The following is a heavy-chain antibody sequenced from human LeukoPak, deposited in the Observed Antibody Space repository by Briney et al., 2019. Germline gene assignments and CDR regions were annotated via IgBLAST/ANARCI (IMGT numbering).Heavy chain of an antibody. CDR1: GYTFTSYG. J-gene: IGHJ6*02. CDR2: ISAYNGNT. Sequence: ASVKVSCKASGYTFTSYGISLVRQAPGQGLEWMGWISAYNGNTNYAQKLQGRVTMTTDTSTSTAYMELRSMRSDDTAVYYCARRKGAYCSGGSCYSYYGMDVWGQGTTVTVSS. V-gene: IGHV1-18*01. CDR3: ARRKGAYCSGGSCYSYYGMDV. D-gene: IGHD2-15*01.